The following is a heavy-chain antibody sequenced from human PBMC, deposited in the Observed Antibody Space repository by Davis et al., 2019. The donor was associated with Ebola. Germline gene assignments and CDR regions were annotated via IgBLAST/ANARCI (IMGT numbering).Heavy chain of an antibody. CDR3: VRADYYDYVGYD. CDR1: GFTVNSNF. D-gene: IGHD3-22*01. Sequence: GSLRLSCAVSGFTVNSNFMTWVRQAPGKGLEWLSVMYSAGSTFYADSVKARFTISRDSSKNTLYLQMNSLRAEDTAVYYCVRADYYDYVGYDWGQGTLVTVSS. CDR2: MYSAGST. V-gene: IGHV3-66*01. J-gene: IGHJ4*02.